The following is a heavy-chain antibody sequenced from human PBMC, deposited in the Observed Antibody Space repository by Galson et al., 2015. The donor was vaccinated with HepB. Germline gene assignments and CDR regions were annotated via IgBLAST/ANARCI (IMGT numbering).Heavy chain of an antibody. J-gene: IGHJ4*02. CDR3: ARGVYAWDY. CDR2: MKEDGSEI. V-gene: IGHV3-7*05. CDR1: GFTFTNYA. D-gene: IGHD2-8*01. Sequence: SLRLSCAASGFTFTNYAMSWVRQAPGKGLEWVAYMKEDGSEIYYVDSVKGRFTISRDNAKNSLYLQMNSLRAEDTAVYYCARGVYAWDYWGQGTLVTVSS.